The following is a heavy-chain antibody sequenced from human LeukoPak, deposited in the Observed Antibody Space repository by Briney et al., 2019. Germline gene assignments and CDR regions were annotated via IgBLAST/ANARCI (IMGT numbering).Heavy chain of an antibody. CDR3: ARGVARYYYGSGSYSPYYFDY. J-gene: IGHJ4*02. CDR2: IYYSGST. Sequence: SETLSLTCTVSGGSISSSSYYCGLIRQPPGKGLEWIGSIYYSGSTYYNPSLKSRVTISVDTSKNQFSLKLSSVTAADTAVYYCARGVARYYYGSGSYSPYYFDYWGQGTLVTVSS. CDR1: GGSISSSSYY. D-gene: IGHD3-10*01. V-gene: IGHV4-39*01.